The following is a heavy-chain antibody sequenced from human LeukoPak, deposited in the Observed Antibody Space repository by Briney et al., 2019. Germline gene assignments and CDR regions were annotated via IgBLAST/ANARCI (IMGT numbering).Heavy chain of an antibody. J-gene: IGHJ4*02. Sequence: PGGSLRLSCAASGLTVGSNYMSWVRQAPGKGLEWVSVMYSVGSTYYADSVKGRFTISRDNSKNTLYLQMNSLRAEDTAVYYCAGSLAYCGGDCRLGDYWGQGTLVTVSS. CDR1: GLTVGSNY. CDR3: AGSLAYCGGDCRLGDY. D-gene: IGHD2-21*02. CDR2: MYSVGST. V-gene: IGHV3-66*01.